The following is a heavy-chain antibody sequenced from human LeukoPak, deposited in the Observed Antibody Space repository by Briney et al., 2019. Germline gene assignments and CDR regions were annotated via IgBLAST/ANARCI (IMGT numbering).Heavy chain of an antibody. Sequence: GGSLRLSCAASGFTFSSYWMHWVRQAPGKGLVWVSRINSDGSSTSYADSVKGRFTISRDNAKNTLYLQMNSLRAEDTAVYYCARVRRYYYGSGSLYYFDYWSQGTLVTVSS. D-gene: IGHD3-10*01. V-gene: IGHV3-74*01. CDR2: INSDGSST. CDR1: GFTFSSYW. J-gene: IGHJ4*02. CDR3: ARVRRYYYGSGSLYYFDY.